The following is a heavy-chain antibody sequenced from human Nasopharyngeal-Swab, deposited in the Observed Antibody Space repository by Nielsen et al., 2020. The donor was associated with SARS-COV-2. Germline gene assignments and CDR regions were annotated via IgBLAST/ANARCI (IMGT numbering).Heavy chain of an antibody. D-gene: IGHD3-10*01. J-gene: IGHJ3*02. CDR3: ARGPPRGDAPHAFDI. Sequence: SETLFLTCTVSGGSFSSCCYYWIWIRPPPGKGLEWIGYIYYSGSTNYNPSLKSRVTISVDTSKNQFSLKLSSVTAADTAVYYCARGPPRGDAPHAFDIWGKGTMVTVSS. V-gene: IGHV4-61*01. CDR1: GGSFSSCCYY. CDR2: IYYSGST.